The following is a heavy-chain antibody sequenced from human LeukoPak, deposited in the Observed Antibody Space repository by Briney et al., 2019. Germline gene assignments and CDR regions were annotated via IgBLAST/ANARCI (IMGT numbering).Heavy chain of an antibody. J-gene: IGHJ3*02. D-gene: IGHD2-15*01. Sequence: PGGSLRLSCAASGFTFSSYAMHWVRQAPGKGLEWVSYISTSSSAIFYADSVKGRFTISRDNAKNSLYLQMNSLRAEDTAVYYCARFSWWGAFDIWGQGTMVTVSS. CDR1: GFTFSSYA. V-gene: IGHV3-48*04. CDR2: ISTSSSAI. CDR3: ARFSWWGAFDI.